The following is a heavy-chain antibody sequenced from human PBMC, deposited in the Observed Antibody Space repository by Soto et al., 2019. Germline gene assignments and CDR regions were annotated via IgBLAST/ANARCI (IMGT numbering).Heavy chain of an antibody. V-gene: IGHV4-34*01. CDR1: GGSFSGYY. CDR2: INHSGST. D-gene: IGHD3-10*01. J-gene: IGHJ6*02. CDR3: ARVGKITANFRLWFAPSGMDV. Sequence: SETLSLTCAVYGGSFSGYYWSWIRQPPGKGLEWVGEINHSGSTNYNPSLKSRVTISVDTSKNQFSLKLSSVTAADTAVYYCARVGKITANFRLWFAPSGMDVWGQGTTVTVS.